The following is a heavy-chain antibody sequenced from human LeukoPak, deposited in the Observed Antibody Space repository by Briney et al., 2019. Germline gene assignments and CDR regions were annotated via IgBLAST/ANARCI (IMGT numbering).Heavy chain of an antibody. J-gene: IGHJ4*02. CDR2: ISYDGSNK. V-gene: IGHV3-30*04. CDR3: ARVDILTGYYPFDY. CDR1: GFTFSSYA. Sequence: PGGSLRLSCAASGFTFSSYAMHWVRQAPGKGLEWVAVISYDGSNKYYADSVKGRFTISRDNSKNTLYLQMNSLRAEDTALYHCARVDILTGYYPFDYWGQGTLVTVSS. D-gene: IGHD3-9*01.